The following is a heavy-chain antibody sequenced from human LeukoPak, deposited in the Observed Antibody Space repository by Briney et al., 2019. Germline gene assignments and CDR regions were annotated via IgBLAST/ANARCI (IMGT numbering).Heavy chain of an antibody. J-gene: IGHJ5*02. CDR3: ARDANDFWSGQTNWFDP. CDR2: LIPIFGTA. Sequence: VKVSCKASGGTFSSYAISWVRQAPGQGLEWMGGLIPIFGTANYAQKLQGRVTMTTDTSTSTAYMELRSLRSDDTAVYYCARDANDFWSGQTNWFDPWGQGTLVTVSS. V-gene: IGHV1-69*05. CDR1: GGTFSSYA. D-gene: IGHD3-3*01.